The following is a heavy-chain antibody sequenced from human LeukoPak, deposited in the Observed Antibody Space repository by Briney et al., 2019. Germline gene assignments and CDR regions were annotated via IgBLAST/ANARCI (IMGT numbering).Heavy chain of an antibody. J-gene: IGHJ3*02. V-gene: IGHV1-8*03. CDR2: MNPNSGNT. CDR3: AREGSKGPSRADAFDI. D-gene: IGHD5/OR15-5a*01. Sequence: ASVKVSCKASGYTFNNYDINWVRQATGQGLEWMGWMNPNSGNTGYAQRFQGRVTITADESTSTAYMELSSLRSEDAAVYYCAREGSKGPSRADAFDIWGQGTMVTVSS. CDR1: GYTFNNYD.